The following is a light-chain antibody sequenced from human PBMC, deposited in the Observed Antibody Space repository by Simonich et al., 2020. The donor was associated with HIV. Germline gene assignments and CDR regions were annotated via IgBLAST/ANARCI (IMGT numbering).Light chain of an antibody. V-gene: IGKV3-15*01. CDR1: QSVSSSY. Sequence: EIVLTQSPGTLSLSPGERATLSCRASQSVSSSYLAWYQQKPGQAPRLLIYGASTRATGIPARFSGSGSGTEFTLTISSLQSEDFAVYYCQHYNKWPPWTFGQGTKVEIK. CDR3: QHYNKWPPWT. CDR2: GAS. J-gene: IGKJ1*01.